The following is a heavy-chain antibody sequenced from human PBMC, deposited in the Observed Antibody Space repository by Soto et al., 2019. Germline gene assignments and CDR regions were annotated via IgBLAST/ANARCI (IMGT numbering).Heavy chain of an antibody. V-gene: IGHV1-58*01. CDR1: GFTFTSSA. Sequence: QLQLVQSGPEVKKPATSVKVSCKASGFTFTSSAVQWVRQARGQRHEWIGWIVVGSGNTNYAQKFQERVTITRDMSTSTAYMGLSSLRSEDTAVYYCAAYRTYCGGDCYVDWGQGTLVTVSS. D-gene: IGHD2-21*02. CDR3: AAYRTYCGGDCYVD. CDR2: IVVGSGNT. J-gene: IGHJ4*02.